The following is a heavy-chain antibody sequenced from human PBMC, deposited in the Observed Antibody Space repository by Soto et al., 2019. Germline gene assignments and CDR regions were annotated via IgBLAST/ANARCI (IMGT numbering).Heavy chain of an antibody. CDR3: ARENWRLFYDLYYYYYGMDV. Sequence: PGGSLRLSCAASGFTFRSYWMQWVRQAPGKGLVWVSWINSDGSSTSYADSVKGRFAISRDNSKNTLYLQMNSLRAEDTAVYYCARENWRLFYDLYYYYYGMDVWGQGTTVTVSS. V-gene: IGHV3-74*01. J-gene: IGHJ6*02. CDR1: GFTFRSYW. CDR2: INSDGSST. D-gene: IGHD3-3*01.